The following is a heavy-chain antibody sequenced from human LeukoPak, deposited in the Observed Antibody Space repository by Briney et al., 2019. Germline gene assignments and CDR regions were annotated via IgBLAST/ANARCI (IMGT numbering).Heavy chain of an antibody. D-gene: IGHD1-14*01. Sequence: GGSLRLSCAASGFTFSSYAMSWVRQAPGKGLEWVSAISGSGGSTYYADSVKGRFTISRDNSKNTLYLQMNSLIAEDSAVYYCAKTGLQWGYYFYYMDVWGKGTTVTASS. CDR3: AKTGLQWGYYFYYMDV. CDR2: ISGSGGST. V-gene: IGHV3-23*01. CDR1: GFTFSSYA. J-gene: IGHJ6*03.